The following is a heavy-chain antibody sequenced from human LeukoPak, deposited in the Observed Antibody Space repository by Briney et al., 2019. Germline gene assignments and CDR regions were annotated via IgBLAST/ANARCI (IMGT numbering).Heavy chain of an antibody. Sequence: GASVKVSCKASGYTFTGYYMHWVRQAPGQGLEWMGRINPNSGGTNYAQKFQGRVTMTRDTSISTAYMELSRLRSDDTAVYYCARGDYCGGDCFYMDYWGQGTLVTVSS. CDR3: ARGDYCGGDCFYMDY. V-gene: IGHV1-2*06. D-gene: IGHD2-21*02. J-gene: IGHJ4*02. CDR1: GYTFTGYY. CDR2: INPNSGGT.